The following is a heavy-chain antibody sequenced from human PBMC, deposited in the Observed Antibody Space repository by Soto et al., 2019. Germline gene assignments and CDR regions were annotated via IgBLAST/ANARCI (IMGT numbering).Heavy chain of an antibody. V-gene: IGHV1-3*01. Sequence: QVQLVQSGAEVKKPGASVKVSCKASGYTFTSYAMNWVRQAPGQRLEWMGWINAGNGNTKYSQKFQGRVTITRDTSASTAYMDLSILRSEDTAVYYCARDPGYRYDDYWGKGTLVTVSS. D-gene: IGHD5-18*01. CDR1: GYTFTSYA. CDR2: INAGNGNT. J-gene: IGHJ4*02. CDR3: ARDPGYRYDDY.